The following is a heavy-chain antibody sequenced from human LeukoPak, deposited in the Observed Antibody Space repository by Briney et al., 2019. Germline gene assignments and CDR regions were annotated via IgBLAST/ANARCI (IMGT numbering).Heavy chain of an antibody. D-gene: IGHD2-2*01. J-gene: IGHJ4*02. V-gene: IGHV4-39*01. CDR1: GGSISSSSYY. CDR3: ARQGRYCSSTSCYDRGYLDY. CDR2: IYYSGST. Sequence: PSETLSLTCTVSGGSISSSSYYWGWIRQPPGKGLEWIGSIYYSGSTYYNPSLKSRVTISVDTSKNQFSLKLSSVTAADTAVYYCARQGRYCSSTSCYDRGYLDYWGQGTLVTVSS.